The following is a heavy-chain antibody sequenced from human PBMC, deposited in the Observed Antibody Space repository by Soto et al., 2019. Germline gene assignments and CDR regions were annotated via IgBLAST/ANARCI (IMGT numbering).Heavy chain of an antibody. CDR3: AKDGTFSGNYYFDQ. J-gene: IGHJ4*02. D-gene: IGHD1-26*01. CDR2: VSGSGLSQ. CDR1: EFAFTAFA. V-gene: IGHV3-23*01. Sequence: WGSLRLSCTASEFAFTAFAISWFRQAPGMGLEWVSGVSGSGLSQYYADSVKGRFTISRDNSNNTVYLQMNSLRAEDTAIYYCAKDGTFSGNYYFDQWGPGTLVTVSS.